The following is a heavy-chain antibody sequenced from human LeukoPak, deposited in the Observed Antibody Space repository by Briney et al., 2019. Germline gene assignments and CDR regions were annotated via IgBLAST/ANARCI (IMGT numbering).Heavy chain of an antibody. V-gene: IGHV3-9*03. CDR1: GFTFGDYA. CDR3: TKGQWQAFDY. CDR2: ISWNGGSI. J-gene: IGHJ4*02. D-gene: IGHD6-19*01. Sequence: GRSLRLSCAASGFTFGDYAVHWVRQVPGKGLEWVSYISWNGGSINYADSVKGRFTISRDNAKNSLYLQMGSLRSEDMALYYCTKGQWQAFDYWGQGALVTIST.